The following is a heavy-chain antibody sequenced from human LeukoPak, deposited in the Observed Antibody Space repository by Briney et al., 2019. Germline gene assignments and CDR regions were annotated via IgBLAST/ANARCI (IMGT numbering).Heavy chain of an antibody. J-gene: IGHJ4*02. D-gene: IGHD3-22*01. V-gene: IGHV4-59*01. CDR3: AGDYYDSSGYYRGFDY. CDR2: IFYSGSA. CDR1: AGSIRGDD. Sequence: TPSLTCPVFAGSIRGDDRGSLRQPPGKGLEWLGYIFYSGSANYNPSLKSRVTISVDTSKNQFSLKLSSVTAADTAVYYCAGDYYDSSGYYRGFDYWGQGTVVSVSS.